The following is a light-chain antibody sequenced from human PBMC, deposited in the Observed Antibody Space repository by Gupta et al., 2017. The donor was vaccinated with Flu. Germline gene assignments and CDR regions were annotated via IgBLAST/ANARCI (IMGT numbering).Light chain of an antibody. J-gene: IGLJ1*01. Sequence: SYELTQPPSVSVSPGQTASITCSGDKLGDKYACWYQQKPGQSPVLVIYQDSKRPSGIPERFSGSNSGNTATLTISGTQAMDEADYYCQAAGVFGTGTKVTVL. CDR1: KLGDKY. CDR3: QAAGV. V-gene: IGLV3-1*01. CDR2: QDS.